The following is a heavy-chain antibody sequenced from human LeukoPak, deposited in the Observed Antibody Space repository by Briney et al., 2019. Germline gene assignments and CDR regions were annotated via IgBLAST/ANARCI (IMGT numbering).Heavy chain of an antibody. V-gene: IGHV3-23*01. Sequence: GGSLRLSCAASGFTFSSYAMSWVRQAPGKGLEWVSAISGSGSSTYYAYSVKAPFTISRHNSKNPLYLQMNSLRAEDTAVYYCAKTYSDFWSGYYTVDYYMDVWGKGTAVTVSS. D-gene: IGHD3-3*01. CDR1: GFTFSSYA. CDR3: AKTYSDFWSGYYTVDYYMDV. J-gene: IGHJ6*03. CDR2: ISGSGSST.